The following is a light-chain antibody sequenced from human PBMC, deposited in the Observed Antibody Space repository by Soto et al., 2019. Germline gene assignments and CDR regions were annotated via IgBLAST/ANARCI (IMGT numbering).Light chain of an antibody. Sequence: QSALTQPASVSGXPGQSITISCTGTSGDIGSYNRVSWYQQHPGKAPKLIIYEVTDRPSGVSNRFSGSKSGNTASLTISGLQAEDEAEYYCSSYTNINTRACVFGTGTKLTVL. J-gene: IGLJ1*01. V-gene: IGLV2-14*01. CDR3: SSYTNINTRACV. CDR2: EVT. CDR1: SGDIGSYNR.